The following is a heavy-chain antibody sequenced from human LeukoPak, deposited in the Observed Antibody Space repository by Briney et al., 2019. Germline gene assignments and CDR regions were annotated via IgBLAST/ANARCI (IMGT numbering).Heavy chain of an antibody. CDR3: YGLSEAGTTSD. CDR2: ISSSSSYI. J-gene: IGHJ4*02. V-gene: IGHV3-21*04. Sequence: GGSLRLSCAASGFTFSSYSMNWVRQAPGKGLEWVSSISSSSSYIYYADSVKGRFTISRDNSKNTLYLQMNSLRAEDTAVYYCYGLSEAGTTSDWGQGTLVTVSS. D-gene: IGHD1-1*01. CDR1: GFTFSSYS.